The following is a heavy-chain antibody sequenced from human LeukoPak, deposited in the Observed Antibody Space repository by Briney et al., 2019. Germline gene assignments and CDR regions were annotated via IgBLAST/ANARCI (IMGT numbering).Heavy chain of an antibody. V-gene: IGHV3-7*01. CDR2: INQYGAEK. Sequence: GGSLRLSCVASGFSFSDYWVSWVRQTPGKGLEWLANINQYGAEKYYADSMKGRFTISRDNAKNSLYLQMNSLRVEDSGVYYCARDPDSGDAYNWFDPWGQGTQVTVSS. CDR1: GFSFSDYW. J-gene: IGHJ5*02. CDR3: ARDPDSGDAYNWFDP. D-gene: IGHD4-17*01.